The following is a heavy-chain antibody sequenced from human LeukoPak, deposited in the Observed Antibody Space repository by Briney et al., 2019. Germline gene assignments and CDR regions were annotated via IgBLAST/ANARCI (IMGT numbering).Heavy chain of an antibody. Sequence: GGSLRLSCAASGFTFSSYGMHWVRQAPGKGLEWVSFIHFDARNKYYADSVKGRFTISRADSTNTLFLLMNSLRTEDTATYYCARLKHSHDSSGFTADYWGQGTLVTVSS. CDR1: GFTFSSYG. D-gene: IGHD3-22*01. CDR3: ARLKHSHDSSGFTADY. J-gene: IGHJ4*02. CDR2: IHFDARNK. V-gene: IGHV3-30*02.